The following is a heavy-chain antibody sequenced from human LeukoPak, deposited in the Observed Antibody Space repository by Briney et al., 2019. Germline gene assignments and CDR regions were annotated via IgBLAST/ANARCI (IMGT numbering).Heavy chain of an antibody. Sequence: ASVKVSCKVSGYTLTELSMHWVRQAPGKGRGWRGGFDPEDGETIYAQKFQGRVTMTEDTSTDTAYMELSSLRSEDTAVYYCATVGSQMRRDWFDYWGQGTLVTVSS. J-gene: IGHJ4*02. V-gene: IGHV1-24*01. D-gene: IGHD2-21*01. CDR1: GYTLTELS. CDR2: FDPEDGET. CDR3: ATVGSQMRRDWFDY.